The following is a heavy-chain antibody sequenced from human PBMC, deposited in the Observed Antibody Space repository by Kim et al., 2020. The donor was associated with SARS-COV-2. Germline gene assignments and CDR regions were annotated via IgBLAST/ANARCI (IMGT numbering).Heavy chain of an antibody. V-gene: IGHV1-3*04. CDR1: GYTFTSYA. D-gene: IGHD2-21*02. CDR3: ARDEVTGRLFDY. CDR2: INTDYANT. Sequence: ASVTVSCKASGYTFTSYAMHWVRQAPGQRLEWMGWINTDYANTQYSQRFQGRVTITRDTSASTAYMELSSLRYEDTAGYYCARDEVTGRLFDYWGPGTLV. J-gene: IGHJ4*01.